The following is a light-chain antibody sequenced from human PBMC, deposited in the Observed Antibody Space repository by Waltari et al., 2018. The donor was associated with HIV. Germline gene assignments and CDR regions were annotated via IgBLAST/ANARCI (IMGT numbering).Light chain of an antibody. V-gene: IGLV1-47*01. CDR2: RNN. CDR3: ATWDDSLSVVV. J-gene: IGLJ2*01. Sequence: QSVLTQPPSASGTPGQRVTISCSGSSSNIGSNYVYWYQQLPGTAPKLLISRNNQRPSGVPDRFSCSKSGTSASLAISGLRSEYEADYYCATWDDSLSVVVFGGGTKLTVL. CDR1: SSNIGSNY.